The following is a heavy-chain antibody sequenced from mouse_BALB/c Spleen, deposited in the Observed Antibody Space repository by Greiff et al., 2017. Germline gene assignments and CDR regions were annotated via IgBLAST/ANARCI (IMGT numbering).Heavy chain of an antibody. CDR2: ISYSGST. Sequence: VQLKESGPGLVKPSQSLSLTCTVTGYSITSDYAWNWIRQFPGNKLEWMGYISYSGSTSYNPSLKSRISITRDTSKNQFFLQLNSMTTEDTATYYCARVITTVDMDYWGQGTSVTVSA. V-gene: IGHV3-2*02. J-gene: IGHJ4*01. CDR1: GYSITSDYA. D-gene: IGHD1-1*01. CDR3: ARVITTVDMDY.